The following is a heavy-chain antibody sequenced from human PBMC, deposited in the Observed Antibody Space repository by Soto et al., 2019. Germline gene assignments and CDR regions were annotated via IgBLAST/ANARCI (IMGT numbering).Heavy chain of an antibody. CDR2: IWYDGSNK. J-gene: IGHJ4*02. CDR1: GFTFSSYG. V-gene: IGHV3-33*01. CDR3: ARDLRIMITFGGVIALAY. D-gene: IGHD3-16*02. Sequence: LRLSCAASGFTFSSYGMHWVRQAPGKGLEWVAVIWYDGSNKYYADSVKGRFTISRDNSKNTLYLQMNSLRAEDTAVYYCARDLRIMITFGGVIALAYWGQGTLVTVSS.